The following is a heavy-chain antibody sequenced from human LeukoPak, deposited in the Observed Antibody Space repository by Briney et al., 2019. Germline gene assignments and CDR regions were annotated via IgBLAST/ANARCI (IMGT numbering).Heavy chain of an antibody. CDR3: ARDGEWELQYAFDI. Sequence: SETLSLTCTVSGGSISSSSYYWGWIRQPPGKGLEWIGSIYYSGSTYYNPSLKSRATISVDTSKNQFSLKLSSVTAADTAVYYCARDGEWELQYAFDIWGQGTMVTVSS. D-gene: IGHD1-26*01. V-gene: IGHV4-39*07. CDR1: GGSISSSSYY. CDR2: IYYSGST. J-gene: IGHJ3*02.